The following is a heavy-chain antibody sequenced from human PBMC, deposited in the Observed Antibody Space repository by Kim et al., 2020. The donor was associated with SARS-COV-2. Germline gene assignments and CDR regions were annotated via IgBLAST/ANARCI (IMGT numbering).Heavy chain of an antibody. V-gene: IGHV3-74*01. Sequence: GGSLRLSCAASGFTFSSYWMHWVRQAPGKGLVWVSRINSDGSSTSYADSMKGRFTISRDNAKNTLYLQMNSLRAEDTAVYYCARGYCSGGSCQHGYWGQGTLVTVSS. J-gene: IGHJ4*02. CDR1: GFTFSSYW. CDR2: INSDGSST. D-gene: IGHD2-15*01. CDR3: ARGYCSGGSCQHGY.